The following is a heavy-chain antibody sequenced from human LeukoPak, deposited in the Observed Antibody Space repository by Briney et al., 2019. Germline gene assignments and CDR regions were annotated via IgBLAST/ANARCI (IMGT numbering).Heavy chain of an antibody. CDR1: GFTVSSNY. D-gene: IGHD6-19*01. CDR2: IYSGGST. CDR3: ARDILRSLIAVAASYFDY. Sequence: GGSLRLSCAASGFTVSSNYMSWVRQAPGKRLEWVSVIYSGGSTYYADSVKVRFTISRDNSKNTLYLQMSSLRADDTAVYYCARDILRSLIAVAASYFDYWGQGTLVTVSS. J-gene: IGHJ4*02. V-gene: IGHV3-66*01.